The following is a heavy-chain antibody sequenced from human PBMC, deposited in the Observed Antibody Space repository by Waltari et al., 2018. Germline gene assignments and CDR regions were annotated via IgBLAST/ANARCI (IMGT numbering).Heavy chain of an antibody. J-gene: IGHJ5*02. CDR2: INHSVNT. CDR1: GGSFSGYY. D-gene: IGHD6-19*01. CDR3: TRGEGDSSDWYWFDP. Sequence: QVQLQQWGAGLLQPSETLSLTCAVYGGSFSGYYWSWIRQPPEKGLEWIGEINHSVNTNYNPSLNSRVTMSVDTSTNQFSLKLSSVTAADTAVYYCTRGEGDSSDWYWFDPWGQGTLVTVSS. V-gene: IGHV4-34*02.